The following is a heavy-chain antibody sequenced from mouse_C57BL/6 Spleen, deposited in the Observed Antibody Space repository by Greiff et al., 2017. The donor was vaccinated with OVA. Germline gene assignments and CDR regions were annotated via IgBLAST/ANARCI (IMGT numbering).Heavy chain of an antibody. CDR1: GFTFSSYT. CDR3: ARQGGSSYKYFDV. J-gene: IGHJ1*03. CDR2: ISGGGGNT. Sequence: EVKVEESGGGLVKPGGSLKLSCAASGFTFSSYTMSWVRQTPEKRLEWVATISGGGGNTYYPDSVKGRFTISRDNAKNTLYLQMSSLRSEDTALYYCARQGGSSYKYFDVWGTGTTVTVSS. V-gene: IGHV5-9*01. D-gene: IGHD1-1*01.